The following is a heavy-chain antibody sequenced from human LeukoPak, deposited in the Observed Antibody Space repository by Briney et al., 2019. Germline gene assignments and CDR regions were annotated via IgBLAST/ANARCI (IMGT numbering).Heavy chain of an antibody. CDR2: INHSGST. CDR3: ARGPPYYYGSA. CDR1: GGSFSGYY. D-gene: IGHD3-10*01. Sequence: SETLSLTCAVYGGSFSGYYWSWIRQPPGKGLEWIGEINHSGSTNYNPSLKSRVTISVDTSKNQFSLKLSSVTAADTAVYYCARGPPYYYGSACGQGTLVTVSS. V-gene: IGHV4-34*01. J-gene: IGHJ5*02.